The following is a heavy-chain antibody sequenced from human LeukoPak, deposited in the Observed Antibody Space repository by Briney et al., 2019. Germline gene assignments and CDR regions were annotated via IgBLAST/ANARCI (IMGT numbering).Heavy chain of an antibody. CDR2: IATNTGNP. CDR1: GYIFDIYA. D-gene: IGHD1-7*01. V-gene: IGHV7-4-1*02. CDR3: ARDYTLTLGTTTYFQH. Sequence: ASVKVSCKASGYIFDIYAMIWVRQAPGQGLEFMGWIATNTGNPTYAQGFTGRFVFSLDTSVSTAYLQISSLKAEDTAVYYCARDYTLTLGTTTYFQHWGQGTLVTVTS. J-gene: IGHJ1*01.